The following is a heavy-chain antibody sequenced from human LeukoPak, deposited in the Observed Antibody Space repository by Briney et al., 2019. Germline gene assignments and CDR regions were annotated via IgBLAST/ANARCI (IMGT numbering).Heavy chain of an antibody. D-gene: IGHD3-22*01. J-gene: IGHJ4*02. CDR3: ANGDYYDSSGYENFDY. CDR1: GFTFSSYG. Sequence: PGGSLRLSCAASGFTFSSYGMHWVRQAPGKGLQWVAVIWYDGSNKYYADSVKGRFTISRDNSKNTLYLQMNSLRAEDTAVYYCANGDYYDSSGYENFDYGGQGTLVTVSS. V-gene: IGHV3-33*06. CDR2: IWYDGSNK.